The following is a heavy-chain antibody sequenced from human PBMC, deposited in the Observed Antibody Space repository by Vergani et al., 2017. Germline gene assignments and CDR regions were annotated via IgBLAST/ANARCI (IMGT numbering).Heavy chain of an antibody. CDR3: ARINYYGSSGYSLTRWHNWFDP. CDR1: GFSFNTYW. J-gene: IGHJ5*02. V-gene: IGHV3-74*03. D-gene: IGHD3-22*01. Sequence: EVQLVESGGGSVQSGGSLRLSCVASGFSFNTYWMHWVRQVPGKGLMWVARIDEYGNRATYGDFETGRFTISRDNAKNTVFLQMNSLRAEDTALYYCARINYYGSSGYSLTRWHNWFDPWGQGTLITFSS. CDR2: IDEYGNRA.